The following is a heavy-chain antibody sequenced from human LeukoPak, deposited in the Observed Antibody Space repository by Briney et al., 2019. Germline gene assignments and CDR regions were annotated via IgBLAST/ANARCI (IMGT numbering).Heavy chain of an antibody. J-gene: IGHJ4*02. V-gene: IGHV4-38-2*02. CDR2: IYHDGST. CDR1: THSVSTDYY. Sequence: SETLSLTCTVSTHSVSTDYYWGWIRQPPGKGLEWVGNIYHDGSTYYNPSLKSRVTISVDTSKNQFSLKLSSVTAADTAVYYCARSKGKEGPPPARIDYWGQGTLVTVSS. D-gene: IGHD4-11*01. CDR3: ARSKGKEGPPPARIDY.